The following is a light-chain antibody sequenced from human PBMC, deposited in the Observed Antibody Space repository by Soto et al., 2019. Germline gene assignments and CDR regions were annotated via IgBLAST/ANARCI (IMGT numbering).Light chain of an antibody. CDR1: QDVRNV. CDR3: QHSYSTPLT. J-gene: IGKJ4*01. CDR2: TAS. V-gene: IGKV1-39*01. Sequence: DIEMTQSTPSLSASVGDRVTITCRASQDVRNVLGWYQQKPGKAPRRLIYTASTLQSGVPSRFSGSGSGTDFTLTISSLQPEDFAPYYCQHSYSTPLTFAGGAMEDI.